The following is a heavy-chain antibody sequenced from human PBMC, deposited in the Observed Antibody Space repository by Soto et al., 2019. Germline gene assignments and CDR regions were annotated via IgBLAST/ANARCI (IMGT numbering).Heavy chain of an antibody. V-gene: IGHV3-23*01. CDR3: AKGSHYDILTAYHAFDF. Sequence: EVQLLESGGGLVQPGGSLRLSCSASGFIFSNYAMSWVRQAPGKGLEWVSSTSGGGGGTHYADSVKGRFIISRDNSKNTLHLQMNRLRAEDTAVYYCAKGSHYDILTAYHAFDFWGQGTLVTVSS. D-gene: IGHD3-9*01. J-gene: IGHJ4*02. CDR1: GFIFSNYA. CDR2: TSGGGGGT.